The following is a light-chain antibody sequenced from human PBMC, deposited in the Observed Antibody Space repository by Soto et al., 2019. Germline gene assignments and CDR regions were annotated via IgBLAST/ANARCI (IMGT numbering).Light chain of an antibody. V-gene: IGKV1-39*01. CDR3: QQTYNTPRT. Sequence: DIQMTQSPSSLSASVGDSVTISCRASQSISSYLNWYQQKPGKAPNLLIYAASNLQSGVPSRFSGSGSGKDFTLTISSLQPEDFATYYCQQTYNTPRTFGQGTKLEI. CDR1: QSISSY. CDR2: AAS. J-gene: IGKJ2*01.